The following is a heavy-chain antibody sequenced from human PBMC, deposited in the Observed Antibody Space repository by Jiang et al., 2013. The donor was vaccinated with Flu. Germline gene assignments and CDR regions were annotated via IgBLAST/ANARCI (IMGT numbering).Heavy chain of an antibody. J-gene: IGHJ5*02. CDR1: GGSISSSNW. Sequence: VSGGSISSSNWWSWVRQPPGKGLEWIGEIYHSGSTNYNPSLKSRVTISVDKSKNQFSLKLSSVTAADTAVYYCARAPTGDPRLYSSSWYWFDPWGQGTLVTVSS. CDR3: ARAPTGDPRLYSSSWYWFDP. V-gene: IGHV4-4*02. CDR2: IYHSGST. D-gene: IGHD6-13*01.